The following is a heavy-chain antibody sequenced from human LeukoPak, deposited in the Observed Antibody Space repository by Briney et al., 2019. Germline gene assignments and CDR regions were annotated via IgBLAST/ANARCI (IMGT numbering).Heavy chain of an antibody. CDR1: VGSISSYY. Sequence: SETLSLTCTVSVGSISSYYWSCIRQPPGKGLEWIGYFYYSGSTNYNPSLKSRVTISVDTSKNQFSLKLSSVTAADTPVYYCARREPKIYFDYWGQGTLVTV. V-gene: IGHV4-59*08. CDR2: FYYSGST. J-gene: IGHJ4*02. D-gene: IGHD1-14*01. CDR3: ARREPKIYFDY.